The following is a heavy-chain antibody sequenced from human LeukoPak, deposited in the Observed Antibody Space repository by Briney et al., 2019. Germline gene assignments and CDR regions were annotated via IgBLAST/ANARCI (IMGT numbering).Heavy chain of an antibody. D-gene: IGHD6-19*01. J-gene: IGHJ4*02. CDR3: ARRSSSGWYFDY. Sequence: SETLSLTCTVGSISSSSYYWGWIRQPPGKGLEWIGNIYSGENTYDNPSLKSRVTISVDTSKTQFSLKLSSVTAADTAVYYCARRSSSGWYFDYWGQGTVVPVSS. V-gene: IGHV4-39*01. CDR2: IYSGENT. CDR1: GSISSSSYY.